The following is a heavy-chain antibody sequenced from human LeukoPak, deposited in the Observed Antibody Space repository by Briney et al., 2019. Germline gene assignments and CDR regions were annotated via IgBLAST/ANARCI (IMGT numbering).Heavy chain of an antibody. Sequence: SVKVSCKASGGTFSSYAISWVRQAPGQGLEWMGGIIPIFGTANYAQKFQGRVTITADESTSTAYMELSSLRSKDTAVYYCAVGRYGSGSYYNGDYWGQGTLVTVSS. V-gene: IGHV1-69*13. CDR1: GGTFSSYA. CDR2: IIPIFGTA. CDR3: AVGRYGSGSYYNGDY. D-gene: IGHD3-10*01. J-gene: IGHJ4*02.